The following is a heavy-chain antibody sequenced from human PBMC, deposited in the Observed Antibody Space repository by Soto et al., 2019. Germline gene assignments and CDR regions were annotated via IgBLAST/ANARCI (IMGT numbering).Heavy chain of an antibody. CDR3: EKAPQRRFCYYGMDV. V-gene: IGHV3-11*01. Sequence: GGSLRRCFAASGFTFSYYYMSWIRQAPGKGLELVSYISSSGSTIYYADSVKGRFTISRDNSNNTLYLQMNSLRADDTAVYYCEKAPQRRFCYYGMDVWGQVTTVTVSS. J-gene: IGHJ6*01. CDR2: ISSSGSTI. CDR1: GFTFSYYY. D-gene: IGHD6-25*01.